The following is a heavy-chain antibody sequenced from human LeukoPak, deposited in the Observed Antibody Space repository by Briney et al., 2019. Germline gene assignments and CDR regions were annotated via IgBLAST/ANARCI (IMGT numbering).Heavy chain of an antibody. V-gene: IGHV3-30*02. CDR3: AKDRSTSCPLNY. CDR2: IRYDGSNK. CDR1: GFTFSSYG. Sequence: GGSLRLSCAASGFTFSSYGMHWVRQAPGKGLERVAFIRYDGSNKYDADSVKGRFTISRDNSKNTLYLQMNSLRAEDTAVYYCAKDRSTSCPLNYWGQGTLVTVSS. J-gene: IGHJ4*02. D-gene: IGHD2-2*01.